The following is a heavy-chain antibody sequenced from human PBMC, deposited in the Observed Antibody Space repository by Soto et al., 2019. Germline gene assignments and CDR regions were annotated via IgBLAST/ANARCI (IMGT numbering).Heavy chain of an antibody. CDR1: GYSFAGYW. CDR2: IDPSDSQT. D-gene: IGHD1-20*01. V-gene: IGHV5-10-1*01. CDR3: VRHIYESYKGPNFQDYFDS. Sequence: GESLKISCKGSGYSFAGYWITLVRQKPGKGLEWMGRIDPSDSQTYYSPSFRGHVTISATKSITTVFLQWSSPRASDTAMYYGVRHIYESYKGPNFQDYFDSCGQGTTVTVYS. J-gene: IGHJ4*02.